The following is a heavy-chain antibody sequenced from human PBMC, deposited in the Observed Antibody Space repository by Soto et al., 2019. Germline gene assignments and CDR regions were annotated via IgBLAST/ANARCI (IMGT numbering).Heavy chain of an antibody. Sequence: GGSLRLPCAASGFTISSYAMSWVRQAPGKGLEWVSAISGSGGSTYYADSVKGRFTISRENSKNTLYLQMNSLRAEDTAVYYCAKDPGPMAVTAWGQGTLVTVSS. CDR1: GFTISSYA. V-gene: IGHV3-23*01. D-gene: IGHD6-19*01. J-gene: IGHJ5*02. CDR3: AKDPGPMAVTA. CDR2: ISGSGGST.